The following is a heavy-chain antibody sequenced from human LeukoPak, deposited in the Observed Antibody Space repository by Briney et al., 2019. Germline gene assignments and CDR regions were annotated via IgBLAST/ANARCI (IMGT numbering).Heavy chain of an antibody. D-gene: IGHD3-3*01. CDR2: MYTSGST. V-gene: IGHV4-4*07. Sequence: SETLSLTCTVSGGSISSYYWSWIRQPAGKGLEWIGRMYTSGSTSYNPSLKSRVTMSVDTSKNQFSLKLSSVTAADTAVYYCARDAYDFWSGYYYYGMDVWGRGTTVGVSS. J-gene: IGHJ6*02. CDR1: GGSISSYY. CDR3: ARDAYDFWSGYYYYGMDV.